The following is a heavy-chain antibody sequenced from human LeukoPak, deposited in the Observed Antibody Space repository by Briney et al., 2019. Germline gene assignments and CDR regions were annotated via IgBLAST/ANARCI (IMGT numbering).Heavy chain of an antibody. Sequence: PSETLSLTCAVYGGSFNDYYWTWIRQPPGKGLEWIGEINHSGSTNYNPSLKSRITISVDKSKNQFSLKLNSVTAADTAVYYCARDYDVLTAYPPTQLFDPWGQGTLVTVSS. CDR3: ARDYDVLTAYPPTQLFDP. D-gene: IGHD3-9*01. CDR2: INHSGST. J-gene: IGHJ5*02. CDR1: GGSFNDYY. V-gene: IGHV4-34*01.